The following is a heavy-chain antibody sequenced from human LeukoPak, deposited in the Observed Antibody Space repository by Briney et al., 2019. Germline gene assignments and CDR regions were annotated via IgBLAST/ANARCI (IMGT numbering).Heavy chain of an antibody. V-gene: IGHV3-30*02. CDR1: RFIFNNYG. CDR2: IRYDGSNK. J-gene: IGHJ4*02. CDR3: AKLVVRGFSWADY. D-gene: IGHD3-10*01. Sequence: GGSLRLSCAASRFIFNNYGMHWVRQAPGKGLEWVAFIRYDGSNKYYTDSVKGRFTISRDNSKNTLYLQMNSLRAEDTAVYYCAKLVVRGFSWADYWGQGTLVTVSS.